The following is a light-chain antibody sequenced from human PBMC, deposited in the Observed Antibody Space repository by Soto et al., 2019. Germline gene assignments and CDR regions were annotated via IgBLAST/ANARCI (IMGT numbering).Light chain of an antibody. Sequence: EIVLTQSPGTLSLSPGERATLSCRASQSVSTYLAWYQQKPGQAPRLLIYGASNRATGIPDRFGGSGSGTDFTLTISTLEPEDVAVYFCQQYGSSHRYTFGQGTKLVIE. CDR2: GAS. J-gene: IGKJ2*01. V-gene: IGKV3-20*01. CDR3: QQYGSSHRYT. CDR1: QSVSTY.